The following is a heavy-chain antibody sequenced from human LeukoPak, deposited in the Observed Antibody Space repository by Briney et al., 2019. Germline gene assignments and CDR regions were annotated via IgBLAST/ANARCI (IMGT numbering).Heavy chain of an antibody. V-gene: IGHV3-7*01. D-gene: IGHD6-13*01. CDR3: ARVRAGYSSSWYSPNSYYYYYMDV. Sequence: GGSLRLSCAASGFTFSSYWMSWVRQAPGKGLEWVANIKQDGSEKYYVDSVKGRFTISRDNAKNSLYLQMNSLRAEDTAVYYCARVRAGYSSSWYSPNSYYYYYMDVWGKGTTVTVSS. J-gene: IGHJ6*03. CDR2: IKQDGSEK. CDR1: GFTFSSYW.